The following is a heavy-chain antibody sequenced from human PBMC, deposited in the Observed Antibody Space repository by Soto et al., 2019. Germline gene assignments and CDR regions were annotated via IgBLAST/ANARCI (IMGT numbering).Heavy chain of an antibody. CDR3: ARDPKGGAAEVYYYYYYGMDV. V-gene: IGHV3-21*01. D-gene: IGHD6-13*01. CDR2: ISSSSSYI. J-gene: IGHJ6*02. Sequence: PGGSLRLSCAASGFTFSSYSMNWVRQAPGKGLEWVSSISSSSSYIYYADSVKGRFTISRDNAKNSLYLQMNSLRAEDTAVYYCARDPKGGAAEVYYYYYYGMDVWGQGTTVTVSS. CDR1: GFTFSSYS.